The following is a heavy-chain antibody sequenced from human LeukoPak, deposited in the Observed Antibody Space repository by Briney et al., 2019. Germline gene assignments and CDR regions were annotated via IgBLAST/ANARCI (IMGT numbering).Heavy chain of an antibody. J-gene: IGHJ5*02. Sequence: GGSLRLSCAASGFTFSSYWMHWVRQAPGKGLVWVSRINSDGSSTSYADSVKGRFTISRDDAKNTLYLQMNSLRAEDTAVYYCARGVGYCSSTSCYWWFDPWGQGTLVTVSS. CDR2: INSDGSST. CDR1: GFTFSSYW. CDR3: ARGVGYCSSTSCYWWFDP. V-gene: IGHV3-74*01. D-gene: IGHD2-2*01.